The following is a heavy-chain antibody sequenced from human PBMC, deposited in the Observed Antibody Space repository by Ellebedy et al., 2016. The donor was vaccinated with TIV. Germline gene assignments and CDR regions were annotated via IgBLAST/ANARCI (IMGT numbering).Heavy chain of an antibody. CDR1: GFTFSNYW. V-gene: IGHV3-7*01. J-gene: IGHJ4*02. CDR3: ARDQWLGRAYYFDY. D-gene: IGHD6-19*01. Sequence: GESLKISCAASGFTFSNYWMSWVRQAPGKGLEWVANIKQDGSEKYYVDSVEGRFATSRDNAKNSMYLQMNSLRDEDTAVYYCARDQWLGRAYYFDYWGQGNLLTVSS. CDR2: IKQDGSEK.